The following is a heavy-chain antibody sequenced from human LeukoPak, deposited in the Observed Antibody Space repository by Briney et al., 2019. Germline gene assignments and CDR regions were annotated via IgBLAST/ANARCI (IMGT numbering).Heavy chain of an antibody. CDR3: AKDGQDIVVVVAATPYYYGMDV. Sequence: GGSLRLSCAASGFTFSSYAMSWVRQAPGEGLEWVSAISGSGGSTYYADSVKGRFTISRDNSKNTLYLQMNSLRAEDTAVYYCAKDGQDIVVVVAATPYYYGMDVWGQGTTVTVSS. J-gene: IGHJ6*02. V-gene: IGHV3-23*01. D-gene: IGHD2-15*01. CDR1: GFTFSSYA. CDR2: ISGSGGST.